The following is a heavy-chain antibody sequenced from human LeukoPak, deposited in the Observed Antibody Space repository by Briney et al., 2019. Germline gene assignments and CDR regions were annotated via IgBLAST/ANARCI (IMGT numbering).Heavy chain of an antibody. D-gene: IGHD3-22*01. J-gene: IGHJ4*02. Sequence: PSETLSLTCTVSGGSISTTTYYWAWIRQSPGKGLEWIGSIYNSVNTYYNPSLKSRVTISVDTSEIHFSLKLSSVTAADTAVYYCASYSYDSSGYSELDDWGQGTLVTVSA. V-gene: IGHV4-39*02. CDR1: GGSISTTTYY. CDR3: ASYSYDSSGYSELDD. CDR2: IYNSVNT.